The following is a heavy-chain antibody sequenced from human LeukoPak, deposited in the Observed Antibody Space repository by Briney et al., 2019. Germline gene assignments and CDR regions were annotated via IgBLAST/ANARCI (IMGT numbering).Heavy chain of an antibody. CDR1: GYNFNSYW. V-gene: IGHV5-51*01. Sequence: GESLKISCQGSGYNFNSYWLGWVGQMPGKGLEWMGIIYPGDSDTSYSTAVQGQVTNSADQFISTAYLQWSSLKAWGTGLYYCSSEDDSSGWYLGAFYTWREATKVTVPS. CDR2: IYPGDSDT. J-gene: IGHJ3*02. D-gene: IGHD6-19*01. CDR3: SSEDDSSGWYLGAFYT.